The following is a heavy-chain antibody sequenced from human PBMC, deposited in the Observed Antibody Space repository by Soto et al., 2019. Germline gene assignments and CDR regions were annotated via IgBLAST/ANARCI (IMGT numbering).Heavy chain of an antibody. J-gene: IGHJ5*02. Sequence: PSETLSLTCAVSGGSISSGGYSWSWIRQPPGKGLEWIGYIYHSGSTYYNPSLKSRVTISVDRSKNQFSLKLSSVTAADTAVYYCTREGAVAGNWLDPWGQGTLVTV. CDR2: IYHSGST. D-gene: IGHD6-19*01. CDR3: TREGAVAGNWLDP. V-gene: IGHV4-30-2*01. CDR1: GGSISSGGYS.